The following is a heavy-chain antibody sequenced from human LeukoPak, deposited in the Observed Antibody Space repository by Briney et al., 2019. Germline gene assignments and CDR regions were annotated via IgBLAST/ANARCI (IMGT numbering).Heavy chain of an antibody. CDR3: ARERSEVAINSGVTIFDRTSMDI. D-gene: IGHD3-9*01. J-gene: IGHJ6*02. Sequence: SVKVSCTTSGGTFSTYALNWARQAPGQGLEWMGGVIPVFRSSKSAQKFQDRLTITTDESTSTAYMELNSLTSEDTAVYFCARERSEVAINSGVTIFDRTSMDIWGHGTMVTVSS. CDR1: GGTFSTYA. V-gene: IGHV1-69*05. CDR2: VIPVFRSS.